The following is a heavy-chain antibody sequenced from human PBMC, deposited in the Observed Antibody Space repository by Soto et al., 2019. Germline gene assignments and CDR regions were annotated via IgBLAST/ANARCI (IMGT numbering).Heavy chain of an antibody. CDR2: IYHTGST. CDR1: GGSISTVGHY. V-gene: IGHV4-31*03. D-gene: IGHD3-3*01. Sequence: PSETLSLTCSVSGGSISTVGHYWTWIRQPPGKGLEWIGSIYHTGSTYYSKSLRSRLTMSVDTSKSQFSLRLSSVTAADTAVYYCARVRDWFDPWGQGTLVTVSS. CDR3: ARVRDWFDP. J-gene: IGHJ5*02.